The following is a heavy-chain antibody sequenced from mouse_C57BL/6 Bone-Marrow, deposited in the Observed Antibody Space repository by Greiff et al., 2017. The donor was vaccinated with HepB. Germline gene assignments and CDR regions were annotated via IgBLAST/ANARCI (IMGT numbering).Heavy chain of an antibody. CDR2: ISDGGSYT. Sequence: DVQLVESGGGLVKPGGSLKLSCAASGFTFSSYAMSWVRQTPEKRLEWVATISDGGSYTYYPDNVKGRFTISRYNAKNNLYLQMSHLKSEDTAMYYCARRYGNYGFAYWGQGTLVTVSA. V-gene: IGHV5-4*01. D-gene: IGHD2-1*01. J-gene: IGHJ3*01. CDR1: GFTFSSYA. CDR3: ARRYGNYGFAY.